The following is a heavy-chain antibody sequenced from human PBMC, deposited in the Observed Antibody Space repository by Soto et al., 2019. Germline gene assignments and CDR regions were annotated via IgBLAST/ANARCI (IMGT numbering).Heavy chain of an antibody. Sequence: QVQLQESGPGLLNPSETLSPTCSVSSGSVSDESHYWSWIRQPPGRRLAWIGYVYYSGTTNYNPTLMSTVTISVDVSKNRFTPRHSSVTTANTALYYLGTTTAVANSRRSRYNFDDSGHGTL. J-gene: IGHJ4*01. CDR2: VYYSGTT. CDR3: GTTTAVANSRRSRYNFDD. CDR1: SGSVSDESHY. V-gene: IGHV4-61*01. D-gene: IGHD1-26*01.